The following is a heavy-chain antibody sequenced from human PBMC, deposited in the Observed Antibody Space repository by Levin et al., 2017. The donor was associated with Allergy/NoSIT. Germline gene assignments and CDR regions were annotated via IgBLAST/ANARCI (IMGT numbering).Heavy chain of an antibody. V-gene: IGHV3-30*18. CDR2: ISYDGSNK. Sequence: GESLKISCAASGFTFSSYGMHWVRQAPGKGLEWVAVISYDGSNKYYADSVKGRFTISRDNSKNTLYLQMNSLRAEDTAVYYCAKAGGIAAAGTDYWGQGTLVTVSS. CDR3: AKAGGIAAAGTDY. D-gene: IGHD6-13*01. CDR1: GFTFSSYG. J-gene: IGHJ4*02.